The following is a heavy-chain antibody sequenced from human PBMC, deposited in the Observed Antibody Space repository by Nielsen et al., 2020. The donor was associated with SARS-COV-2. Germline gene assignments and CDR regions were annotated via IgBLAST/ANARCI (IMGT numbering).Heavy chain of an antibody. CDR2: IYYSGST. J-gene: IGHJ4*02. Sequence: SETLSLTCTVSGGSVSSGSYYWSWIRQPPGKGLEWIGYIYYSGSTNYNPSLKSRVTISVDTSKNQFSLKLSSVTAADTAVYYCAGGGDILTGYLVVDYWGQGTLVTVSS. CDR3: AGGGDILTGYLVVDY. D-gene: IGHD3-9*01. V-gene: IGHV4-61*01. CDR1: GGSVSSGSYY.